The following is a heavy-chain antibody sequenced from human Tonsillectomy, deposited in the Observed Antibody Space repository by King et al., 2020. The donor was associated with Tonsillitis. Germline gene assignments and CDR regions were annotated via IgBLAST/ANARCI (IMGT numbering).Heavy chain of an antibody. V-gene: IGHV3-23*04. CDR3: AKDKVATMPRDVFDF. Sequence: VQLVESGGGLVQPGGSLRLSCAASGFTFSSYAMSWVRQAPGKGLEWVSAISGSGGSTYSADSVKGRFTISRDNSKNKLYLQMNSLRAADTAVYYCAKDKVATMPRDVFDFWGQGTMVTVSS. CDR2: ISGSGGST. J-gene: IGHJ3*01. CDR1: GFTFSSYA. D-gene: IGHD5-12*01.